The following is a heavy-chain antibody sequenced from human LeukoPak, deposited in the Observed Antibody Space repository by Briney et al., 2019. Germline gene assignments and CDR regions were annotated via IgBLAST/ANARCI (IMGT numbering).Heavy chain of an antibody. D-gene: IGHD3-10*01. J-gene: IGHJ3*02. Sequence: PGGSLRLSCAASGFTVSSNYMSWVRQAPGKGLEWVAVVSKDGNTKYYADSVKGRFTISRDNSKNTLYPQMNSLRAEDTSVYYCARGIQPPKYYGSGSDTFDIWGQGTMVTVSS. CDR2: VSKDGNTK. V-gene: IGHV3-30*03. CDR1: GFTVSSNY. CDR3: ARGIQPPKYYGSGSDTFDI.